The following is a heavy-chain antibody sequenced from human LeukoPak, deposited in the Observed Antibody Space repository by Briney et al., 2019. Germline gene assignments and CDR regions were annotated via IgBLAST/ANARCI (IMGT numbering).Heavy chain of an antibody. J-gene: IGHJ5*02. Sequence: SETLSLTCAVYGGSFSGYYWSWIRQPPGKGLEWIGEINHSGSTNYNPSLKSRVTISVDTSKNQFSLKLSSVTAADTAVCYCARGGPDYYDSSGYYLWGQGTLVTVSS. CDR1: GGSFSGYY. CDR3: ARGGPDYYDSSGYYL. CDR2: INHSGST. V-gene: IGHV4-34*01. D-gene: IGHD3-22*01.